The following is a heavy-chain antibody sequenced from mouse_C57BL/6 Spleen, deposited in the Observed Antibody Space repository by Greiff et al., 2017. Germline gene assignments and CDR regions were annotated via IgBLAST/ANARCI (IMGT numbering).Heavy chain of an antibody. CDR1: GYAFSSSW. D-gene: IGHD1-1*01. CDR2: IYPGDGDT. CDR3: AENVLQYYAMDY. V-gene: IGHV1-82*01. Sequence: QVQLQQSGPELVKPGASVKLSCKASGYAFSSSWMNWVKQRPGKGLEWIGRIYPGDGDTKYNGKFKGKATLTANKSSSTAYMQLSGLTSEDSAVYICAENVLQYYAMDYWGQGTSVTGSS. J-gene: IGHJ4*01.